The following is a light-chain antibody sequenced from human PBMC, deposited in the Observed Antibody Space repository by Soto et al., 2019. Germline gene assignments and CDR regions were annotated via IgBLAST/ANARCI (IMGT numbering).Light chain of an antibody. Sequence: QSALTQPASVSGSPGQSITISCTGTSSDVGSDNFVSWYQQYPGKAPKLMIYEASKRTSGISSRFSGSKSGNTASLTISGLKADDEDEYYCCSYAASNTWVFGGGTKLTVL. CDR1: SSDVGSDNF. CDR3: CSYAASNTWV. CDR2: EAS. J-gene: IGLJ3*02. V-gene: IGLV2-23*01.